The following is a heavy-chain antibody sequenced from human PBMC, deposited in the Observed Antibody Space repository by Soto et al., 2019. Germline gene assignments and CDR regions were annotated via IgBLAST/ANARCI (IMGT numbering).Heavy chain of an antibody. CDR2: ITSSGSST. V-gene: IGHV3-23*01. CDR1: GFIFSDYA. D-gene: IGHD5-12*01. Sequence: PGGSLRLSCAASGFIFSDYAMTWVRQTPGKGLEWVSAITSSGSSTYFADSLKGRITISRDNSKNTLSLQMDSLRVEDTAIYYCAKGVEGYVVSSFESWGQGALVTVSS. CDR3: AKGVEGYVVSSFES. J-gene: IGHJ4*02.